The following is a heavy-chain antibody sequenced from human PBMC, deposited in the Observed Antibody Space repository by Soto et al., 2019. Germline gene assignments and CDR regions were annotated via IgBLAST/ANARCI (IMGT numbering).Heavy chain of an antibody. CDR1: EFTFSSYW. Sequence: GGSLRLSCAASEFTFSSYWMSWVRQAPGKGLEWVANIKQDGSEKYYVDSVKGRFTISRDNAKNSLYLQMNSLRAEDTAVYYCARAVEAAWDYWGQGTLVTVSS. V-gene: IGHV3-7*03. D-gene: IGHD6-13*01. CDR2: IKQDGSEK. CDR3: ARAVEAAWDY. J-gene: IGHJ4*02.